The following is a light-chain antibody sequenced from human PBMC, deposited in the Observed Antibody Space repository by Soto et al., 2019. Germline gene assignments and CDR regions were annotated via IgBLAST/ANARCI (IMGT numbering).Light chain of an antibody. CDR2: GAS. J-gene: IGKJ1*01. V-gene: IGKV3-15*01. CDR3: QQYNNWPPWT. CDR1: QSVSSN. Sequence: EIVMTQSPATLSVSPGERATLSCRASQSVSSNLAWYQQKPGQAPRLLIYGASTRATGIPARFSGSGSGTEFTLHISRLQSEDFAVYYCQQYNNWPPWTFGQGTKVEIK.